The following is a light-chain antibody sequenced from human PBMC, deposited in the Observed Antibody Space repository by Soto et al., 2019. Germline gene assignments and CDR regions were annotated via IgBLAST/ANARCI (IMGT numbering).Light chain of an antibody. CDR1: SSDVGAYDY. J-gene: IGLJ1*01. CDR2: VVS. V-gene: IGLV2-14*01. Sequence: QSALTQPASVSGSPGQSITISCTGTSSDVGAYDYVSWYQQHPDKAPKLIIFVVSNRPSGVSNRFSGSKSGNTASLTISGLQAEDEADYYCSLYTSSDTPYVFGTGTKVTVL. CDR3: SLYTSSDTPYV.